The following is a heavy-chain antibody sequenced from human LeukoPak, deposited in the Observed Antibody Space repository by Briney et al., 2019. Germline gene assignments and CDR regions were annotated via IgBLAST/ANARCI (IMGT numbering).Heavy chain of an antibody. CDR1: GFSFTSYN. J-gene: IGHJ3*02. CDR3: ARDLIHGSGYDKNAFDI. D-gene: IGHD5-12*01. V-gene: IGHV3-48*01. CDR2: MSSSTNTI. Sequence: GGSLRLSCAASGFSFTSYNMNWVGQAPGKVLDWISYMSSSTNTIDYADSVKGRFTISRDNAKNSLYLQMNSLRAEDTAVYYCARDLIHGSGYDKNAFDIWGQGTMVTVSS.